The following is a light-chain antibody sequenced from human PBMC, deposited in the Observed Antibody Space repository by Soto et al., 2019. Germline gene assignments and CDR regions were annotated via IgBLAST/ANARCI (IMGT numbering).Light chain of an antibody. J-gene: IGKJ1*01. CDR2: KAS. CDR1: QSISNF. V-gene: IGKV1-5*03. CDR3: QHCDSYWT. Sequence: DIQLTQSPSTLSASVGDRVTITCRASQSISNFLAWYQQKPGKAPKVLIYKASSLESGVPSRFSGSGSGTEFTLTISSPQPDDCATYYCQHCDSYWTFGQGTKVEIK.